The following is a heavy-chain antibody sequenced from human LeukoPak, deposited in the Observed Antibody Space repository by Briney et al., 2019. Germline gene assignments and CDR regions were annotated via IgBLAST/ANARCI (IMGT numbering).Heavy chain of an antibody. CDR2: FDPEDGET. CDR1: GYTLTELS. CDR3: ATFFYTSWYRPLIVDY. Sequence: ASVKVSCKVSGYTLTELSMHWVRQAPGKGHEWMGGFDPEDGETIYAQKFQGRVTMTEDTSTDTAYMELSSLRSEDTAVYYCATFFYTSWYRPLIVDYWGQGTLVTVSS. J-gene: IGHJ4*02. D-gene: IGHD6-13*01. V-gene: IGHV1-24*01.